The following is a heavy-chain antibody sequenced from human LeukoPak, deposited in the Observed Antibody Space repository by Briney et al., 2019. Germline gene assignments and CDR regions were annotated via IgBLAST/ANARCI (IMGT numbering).Heavy chain of an antibody. D-gene: IGHD3-3*01. CDR3: AREGITIFGVGNFDY. CDR1: GGSISSSSYY. Sequence: PSETLSLTCTVSGGSISSSSYYWSWIRQPPGKGLEWIGYIYHSGSTYYNPSLKSRVTISVDRSKNQFSLKLSSVTAADTAVYYCAREGITIFGVGNFDYWGQGTLVTVSS. CDR2: IYHSGST. V-gene: IGHV4-30-2*01. J-gene: IGHJ4*02.